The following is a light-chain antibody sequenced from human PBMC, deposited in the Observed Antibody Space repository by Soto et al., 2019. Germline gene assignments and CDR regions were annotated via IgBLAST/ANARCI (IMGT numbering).Light chain of an antibody. CDR3: QQYSSYLIT. CDR1: QSISRW. J-gene: IGKJ4*01. CDR2: DAS. V-gene: IGKV1-5*01. Sequence: IQMSQTPSFLSSSVGHTLTIASRASQSISRWLAWYQQRPGRAPNLLISDASTLESGVPSRFSGSGSGTEFTLTISSLQPDDFATYHCQQYSSYLITFGGGTRWIS.